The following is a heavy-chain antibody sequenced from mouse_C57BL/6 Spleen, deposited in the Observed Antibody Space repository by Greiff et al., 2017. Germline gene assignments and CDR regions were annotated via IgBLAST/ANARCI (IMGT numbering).Heavy chain of an antibody. CDR1: GFTFSSYS. J-gene: IGHJ4*01. CDR3: ARQGYYDSSSHYYGMDY. Sequence: EVQLMESGGGLVKPGGSLKLSCAASGFTFSSYSMSWVRQTPEQRLEWVATISGGGGNTNYPDRVQGRFTIPRDNAKNTLYLQMSSLRSEDTALYYCARQGYYDSSSHYYGMDYWGQGTSVTVSS. CDR2: ISGGGGNT. V-gene: IGHV5-9*01. D-gene: IGHD1-1*01.